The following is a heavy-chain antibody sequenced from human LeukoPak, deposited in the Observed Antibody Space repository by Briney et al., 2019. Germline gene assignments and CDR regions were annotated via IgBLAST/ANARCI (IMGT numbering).Heavy chain of an antibody. V-gene: IGHV4-59*01. CDR2: IYYSGST. D-gene: IGHD6-6*01. CDR3: ARVDPDSSSTLEVFDY. Sequence: SETLSLTCTVSGGSISSYYWSWIRQPPGKGLECFGYIYYSGSTNYNPSLKSRVTISVDTSKNQFSLKLSSVTAADTAVYYCARVDPDSSSTLEVFDYWGQGTLVAVSS. J-gene: IGHJ4*02. CDR1: GGSISSYY.